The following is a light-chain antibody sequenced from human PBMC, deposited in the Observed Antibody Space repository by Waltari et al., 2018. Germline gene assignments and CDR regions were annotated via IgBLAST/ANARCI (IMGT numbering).Light chain of an antibody. V-gene: IGLV3-1*01. CDR3: QAWDSSTWV. J-gene: IGLJ3*02. CDR2: QES. Sequence: SYELTQPPSVAVSPGQTASITCSGVKLGETYACWYQQKPGQSPVLVIYQESKRPSGIPERFSGSNSGNTATLTISGTQAMDEADYYCQAWDSSTWVFGGGTKLTVL. CDR1: KLGETY.